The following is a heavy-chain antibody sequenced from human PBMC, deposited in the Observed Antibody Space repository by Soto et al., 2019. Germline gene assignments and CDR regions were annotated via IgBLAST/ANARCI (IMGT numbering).Heavy chain of an antibody. CDR3: ARENVLLWFGEFPNWFDP. V-gene: IGHV3-30-3*01. CDR1: GFTFSSYA. J-gene: IGHJ5*02. CDR2: ISYDGSNK. D-gene: IGHD3-10*01. Sequence: PGGSLRLSCAASGFTFSSYAMHWVRQAPGKGLEWVAVISYDGSNKYYADSVKGRFTISRDNSKNTLYLQMNSLRAEDTAVYYCARENVLLWFGEFPNWFDPWGQGTLVTVSS.